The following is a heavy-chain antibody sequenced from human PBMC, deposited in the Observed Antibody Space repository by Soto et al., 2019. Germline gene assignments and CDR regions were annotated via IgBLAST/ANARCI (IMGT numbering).Heavy chain of an antibody. V-gene: IGHV3-30-3*01. D-gene: IGHD3-10*01. CDR2: ISYDGSNK. CDR1: GFTFSSYA. CDR3: ASTFELLWFGESEFVPLAY. Sequence: GGSLRLSCAASGFTFSSYAMHWVRQAPGKGLEWVAVISYDGSNKYYADSVKGRFTISRDNFKNTLYLQMNSLRAEDTAVYYCASTFELLWFGESEFVPLAYWGQGTLVTVSS. J-gene: IGHJ4*02.